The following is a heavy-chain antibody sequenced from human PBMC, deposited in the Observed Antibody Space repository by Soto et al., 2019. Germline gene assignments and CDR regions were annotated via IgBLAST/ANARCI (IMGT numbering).Heavy chain of an antibody. CDR2: IYYSGST. Sequence: QLQLQESGPGLVKPSETLSLTCTVSGGSISSSSYFWGWICQPPGKGLEWSGSIYYSGSTYYNPSLKSRVTVSVDTSKTPFSLQLNSVTAADTAVYYCARHRSDFWFDPWGQGTLVTVSS. J-gene: IGHJ5*02. D-gene: IGHD2-15*01. CDR1: GGSISSSSYF. CDR3: ARHRSDFWFDP. V-gene: IGHV4-39*01.